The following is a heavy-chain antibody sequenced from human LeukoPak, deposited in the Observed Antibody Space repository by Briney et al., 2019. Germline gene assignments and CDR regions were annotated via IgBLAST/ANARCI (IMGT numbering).Heavy chain of an antibody. CDR2: IYYSGST. Sequence: PSETLSLTCTVSGGSISSYYWSWIRQPPGKGLEWIGYIYYSGSTNYNPSLKSRVTISVDTSKNQFSLKLSSVTAADTAVYYCARARGGYSYGYYYYGMDAWGQGTTVTVSS. D-gene: IGHD5-18*01. CDR3: ARARGGYSYGYYYYGMDA. V-gene: IGHV4-59*01. J-gene: IGHJ6*02. CDR1: GGSISSYY.